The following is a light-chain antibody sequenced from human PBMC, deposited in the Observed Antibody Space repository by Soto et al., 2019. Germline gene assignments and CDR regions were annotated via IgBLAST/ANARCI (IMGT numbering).Light chain of an antibody. Sequence: DIQMTQSPSSLSASIGDRVTIPCRASQSITNYLNWYQHKPGKTPKLLIYVASISQSGVPSRFSGSGSGTDFTLTISSLQPEDFATYYCQQTYTAPWPFGQGTKVDIK. CDR1: QSITNY. CDR3: QQTYTAPWP. J-gene: IGKJ1*01. CDR2: VAS. V-gene: IGKV1-39*01.